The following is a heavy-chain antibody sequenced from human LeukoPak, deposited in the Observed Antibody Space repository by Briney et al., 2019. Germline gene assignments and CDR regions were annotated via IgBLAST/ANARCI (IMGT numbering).Heavy chain of an antibody. CDR2: ISSSGSTI. D-gene: IGHD3-3*01. Sequence: GSLRLSCAASGFTFSDYYMSWIRQAPGKGLEWVSYISSSGSTIYYADSVKGRFTISRDNAKNSLYLQMNSLRAEDTAVYYCASPVRYDFWSGYDYWGQGTLVTVSS. V-gene: IGHV3-11*04. CDR1: GFTFSDYY. CDR3: ASPVRYDFWSGYDY. J-gene: IGHJ4*02.